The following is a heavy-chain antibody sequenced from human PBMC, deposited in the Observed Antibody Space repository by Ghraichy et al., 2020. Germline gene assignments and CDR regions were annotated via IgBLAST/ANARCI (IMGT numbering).Heavy chain of an antibody. CDR2: ITQDGSEK. J-gene: IGHJ4*02. V-gene: IGHV3-7*01. CDR3: ARAVHRVGPYLDY. CDR1: GFTFGSNW. D-gene: IGHD1-26*01. Sequence: GGSLRLSCAASGFTFGSNWMTWVRQAPGKGLEWVANITQDGSEKYYVGSVKGRFSISRDNAKNSLYLQMNSLRDEDTAVYYCARAVHRVGPYLDYWCQGTLVTGSS.